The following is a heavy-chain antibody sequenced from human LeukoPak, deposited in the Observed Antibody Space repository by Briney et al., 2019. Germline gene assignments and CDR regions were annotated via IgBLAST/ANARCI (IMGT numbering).Heavy chain of an antibody. CDR1: GGSISSYY. V-gene: IGHV4-59*01. CDR3: ARGVGATRD. Sequence: SETLSLTCTVSGGSISSYYWRWIRQPPGKGLEWIGYIYYSGSTNYNPSLKSRVTISVDTSKNQFSLKLSSVTAADTAVYYCARGVGATRDWGQGTLVTVSS. J-gene: IGHJ4*02. CDR2: IYYSGST. D-gene: IGHD1-26*01.